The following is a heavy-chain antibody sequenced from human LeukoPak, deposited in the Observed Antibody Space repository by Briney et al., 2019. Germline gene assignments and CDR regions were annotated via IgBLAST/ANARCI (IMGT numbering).Heavy chain of an antibody. CDR1: GFTFSSYS. V-gene: IGHV3-48*04. Sequence: GGSLRLSCAASGFTFSSYSMNWVRQAPGKGLEWASYISSSSSTIYYADSVKGRFTISRDNAKNSLYLQMNSLRAEDTAVYYCARELLWFGEEYYYYGMDVWGQGTTVTVSS. CDR3: ARELLWFGEEYYYYGMDV. D-gene: IGHD3-10*01. J-gene: IGHJ6*02. CDR2: ISSSSSTI.